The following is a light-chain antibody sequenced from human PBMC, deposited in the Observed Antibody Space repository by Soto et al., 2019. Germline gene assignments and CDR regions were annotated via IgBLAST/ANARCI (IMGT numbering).Light chain of an antibody. Sequence: EIVITQSPATLSVSPGERATLSCRASQSIGDTLAWYEQKPGQAPRLLIYGAATRATGIPARFSGSGSGTDFTLTISSLQSEDFAVYFCHQYGASPETFGQGTKVDIK. CDR1: QSIGDT. CDR3: HQYGASPET. J-gene: IGKJ1*01. V-gene: IGKV3-15*01. CDR2: GAA.